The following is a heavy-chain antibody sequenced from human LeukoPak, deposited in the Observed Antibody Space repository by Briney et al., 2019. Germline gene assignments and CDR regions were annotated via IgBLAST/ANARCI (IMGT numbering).Heavy chain of an antibody. Sequence: PGGSLRLSCAASGFTFSSYGMHWVRQAPGKGLEWVAFIRYDGSNKYYADSVKGRFTISRDNSKNTLYLQMNSLRAEDTAVYYCAKVLFIDYYDSSGYPSLGDYWGQGTLVTVSS. D-gene: IGHD3-22*01. V-gene: IGHV3-30*02. CDR2: IRYDGSNK. CDR3: AKVLFIDYYDSSGYPSLGDY. CDR1: GFTFSSYG. J-gene: IGHJ4*02.